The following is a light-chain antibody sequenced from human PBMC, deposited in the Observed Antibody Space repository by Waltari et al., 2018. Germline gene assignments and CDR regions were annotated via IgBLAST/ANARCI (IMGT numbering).Light chain of an antibody. J-gene: IGLJ1*01. CDR3: QSADSSGTYV. Sequence: SYELTQPPSVSVSPGQTARITCSGDALATQYAYWYQQKPGQAPVVMIYKDSERPSGIPERFSGSSSGTTVTLTISGVQAEDEADYYCQSADSSGTYVFGTGTKVTVL. V-gene: IGLV3-25*03. CDR1: ALATQY. CDR2: KDS.